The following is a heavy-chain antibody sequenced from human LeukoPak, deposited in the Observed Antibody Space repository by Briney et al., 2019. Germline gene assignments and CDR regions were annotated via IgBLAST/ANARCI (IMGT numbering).Heavy chain of an antibody. J-gene: IGHJ4*02. CDR1: GFTFSSYS. D-gene: IGHD3-10*01. V-gene: IGHV3-48*01. CDR2: ISSSSSTI. CDR3: ARAFYGSGSSYFDY. Sequence: GGSLRLSCAASGFTFSSYSMNWVRQAPGKGLEWVSYISSSSSTIYYADSVKGRFTISRDNAKNSLYLQMNSLRAEDTAVYYCARAFYGSGSSYFDYWGQGTLVTVSS.